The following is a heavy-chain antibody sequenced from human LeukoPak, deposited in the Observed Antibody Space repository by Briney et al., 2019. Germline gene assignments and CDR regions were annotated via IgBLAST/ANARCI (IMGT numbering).Heavy chain of an antibody. CDR2: ISYDGSNK. V-gene: IGHV3-30-3*01. J-gene: IGHJ3*02. CDR1: GFTFSSYA. CDR3: ARTRIAVATDAFDI. Sequence: GGSLRLSCAASGFTFSSYAMHWVRQAPGKGLEWVAVISYDGSNKYYADSVKGRFTISRDNSKNTLYLQMNSLRAEDTAVYYCARTRIAVATDAFDIWGQGTMVTVPS. D-gene: IGHD6-19*01.